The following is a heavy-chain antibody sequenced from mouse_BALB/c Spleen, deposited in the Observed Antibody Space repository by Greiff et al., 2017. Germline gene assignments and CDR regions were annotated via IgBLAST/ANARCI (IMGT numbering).Heavy chain of an antibody. Sequence: DVQLVESGGGLVQPGGSRKLSCAASGFTFSSFGMHWVRQAPEKGLEWVAYISSGSSTIYYADTVKGRFTISRDNPKNTLFLQMTSLRSEDTAMYYCARYGYYVLDYWGQGTTLTVSS. CDR1: GFTFSSFG. J-gene: IGHJ2*01. D-gene: IGHD2-3*01. CDR3: ARYGYYVLDY. V-gene: IGHV5-17*02. CDR2: ISSGSSTI.